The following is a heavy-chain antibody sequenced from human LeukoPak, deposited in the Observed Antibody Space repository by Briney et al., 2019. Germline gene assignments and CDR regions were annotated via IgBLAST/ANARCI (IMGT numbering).Heavy chain of an antibody. Sequence: GGSLRLSCAASGFTFSSYWMHWVRQAPGKGLVWVSRINSDGSSPSYADSVKGRFTISRDNAKNTMYLQMNSLRAEDTAVYYCARALTPITIFGVVQTYYYYMDVWGKGTTVTVSS. D-gene: IGHD3-3*01. V-gene: IGHV3-74*01. CDR1: GFTFSSYW. CDR3: ARALTPITIFGVVQTYYYYMDV. J-gene: IGHJ6*03. CDR2: INSDGSSP.